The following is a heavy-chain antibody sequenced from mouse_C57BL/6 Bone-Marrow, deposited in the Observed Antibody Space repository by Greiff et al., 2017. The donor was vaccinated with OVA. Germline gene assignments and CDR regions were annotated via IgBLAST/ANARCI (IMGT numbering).Heavy chain of an antibody. CDR2: INYDGSST. J-gene: IGHJ1*03. CDR1: GFTFSDYY. CDR3: ARDRGYGSSPRWYFDV. Sequence: EVQLVESEGGLVQPGSSLKLSCTASGFTFSDYYMAWVRQVPEKGLEWVANINYDGSSTYYLDSLKSRFIISRDNAKNILYLQMSSLKSEDTATYYCARDRGYGSSPRWYFDVWGTGTTVTVSS. V-gene: IGHV5-16*01. D-gene: IGHD1-1*01.